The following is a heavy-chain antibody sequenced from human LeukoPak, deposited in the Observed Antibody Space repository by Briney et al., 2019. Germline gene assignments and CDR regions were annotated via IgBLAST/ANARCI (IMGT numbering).Heavy chain of an antibody. CDR2: IYHSGST. D-gene: IGHD3/OR15-3a*01. CDR3: ESAMGWLLLN. V-gene: IGHV4-38-2*02. CDR1: GYSISSGYY. Sequence: SETLSLTCTVSGYSISSGYYWGWIRQPPGKGLEWIGSIYHSGSTYYNPSLKSRVTISVDTSKNQFSLKLSSVTAADTAVYYCESAMGWLLLNWGQGTLVTVSS. J-gene: IGHJ4*02.